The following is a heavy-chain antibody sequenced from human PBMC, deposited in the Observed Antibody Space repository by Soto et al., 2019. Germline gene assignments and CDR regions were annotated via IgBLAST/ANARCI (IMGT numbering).Heavy chain of an antibody. Sequence: PSETLSLTCTVSGGSITSSHYYWGWVRQPPGKGLEWIGTIYHSGTTSYHPSLKSRVTISADTSKNQFSLRLSSVTAADTAVYYCARHGPTWVAQVLYFDFWGQGALVTVSS. J-gene: IGHJ4*02. CDR2: IYHSGTT. CDR1: GGSITSSHYY. D-gene: IGHD7-27*01. CDR3: ARHGPTWVAQVLYFDF. V-gene: IGHV4-39*01.